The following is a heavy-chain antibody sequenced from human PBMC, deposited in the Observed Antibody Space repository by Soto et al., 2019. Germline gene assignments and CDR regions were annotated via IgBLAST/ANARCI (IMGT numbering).Heavy chain of an antibody. CDR1: GYSFTSYW. D-gene: IGHD6-25*01. J-gene: IGHJ6*02. V-gene: IGHV5-51*01. CDR3: ARQETGSRKYYYYGMDV. Sequence: GESLKISCKGSGYSFTSYWIGWVRQMPGKGLEWMGIIYPGDSDTRYSPSFQGQVTISADKSISTAYLQWSSLKASDTAMYYCARQETGSRKYYYYGMDVWGQGTTVTVSS. CDR2: IYPGDSDT.